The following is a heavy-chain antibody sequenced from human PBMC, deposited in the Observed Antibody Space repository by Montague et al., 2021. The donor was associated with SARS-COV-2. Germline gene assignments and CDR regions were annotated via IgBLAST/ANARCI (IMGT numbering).Heavy chain of an antibody. V-gene: IGHV4-34*01. CDR1: GGSLSGYY. J-gene: IGHJ6*02. Sequence: SETLSLTCAVYGGSLSGYYWSWIRQPPGKGLEWIGEINHSGSTNXNPSLKSRVTISLDTSKNQFSLKLSSVTAADTAVYYCARGRRRYNWRDETSYYYGMDVGGQGTTVTVSS. CDR2: INHSGST. D-gene: IGHD1-20*01. CDR3: ARGRRRYNWRDETSYYYGMDV.